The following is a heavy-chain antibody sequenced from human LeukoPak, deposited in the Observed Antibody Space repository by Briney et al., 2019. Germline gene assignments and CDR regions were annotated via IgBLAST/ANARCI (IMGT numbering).Heavy chain of an antibody. CDR3: ARWRYYDFWSGYYETIPHYYYGMDV. D-gene: IGHD3-3*01. CDR2: INHSGST. V-gene: IGHV4-34*01. CDR1: GGSFSGYY. J-gene: IGHJ6*02. Sequence: SETLSLTCAVYGGSFSGYYWSWIRQPPGKGLEWIGEINHSGSTNYNPSLKSRVTISVDTSKNQFSLKLSSVTAADTAVYYCARWRYYDFWSGYYETIPHYYYGMDVWGQGTTVTVSS.